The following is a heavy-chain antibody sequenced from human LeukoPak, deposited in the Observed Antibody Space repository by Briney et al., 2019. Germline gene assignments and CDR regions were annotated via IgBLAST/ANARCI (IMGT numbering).Heavy chain of an antibody. CDR1: GFTFTTYS. D-gene: IGHD6-13*01. Sequence: PGGSLRLSCAASGFTFTTYSMNWVRQSPGKGLEWVSSISSSSTYIYYPDSVKGRFTISRDNAKNSLYLQLNSLRAEDTAVYYCVRGSPAAGGKGAFHIWGQGTLVTVSS. J-gene: IGHJ3*02. CDR3: VRGSPAAGGKGAFHI. CDR2: ISSSSTYI. V-gene: IGHV3-21*01.